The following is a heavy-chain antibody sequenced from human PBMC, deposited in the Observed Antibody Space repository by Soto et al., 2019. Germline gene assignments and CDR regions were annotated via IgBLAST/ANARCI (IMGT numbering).Heavy chain of an antibody. CDR1: GGSISSSSYY. CDR3: ARQRAYCGGDCHPYYFDY. Sequence: PSETLSLTCTVSGGSISSSSYYWGWIRQPPGKGLEWIGSIYYSGSTYYNPSLKSRVTISVDTSKNQFSLKLSSVTAADTAVYYCARQRAYCGGDCHPYYFDYWGQGTLVTVSS. J-gene: IGHJ4*02. CDR2: IYYSGST. D-gene: IGHD2-21*02. V-gene: IGHV4-39*01.